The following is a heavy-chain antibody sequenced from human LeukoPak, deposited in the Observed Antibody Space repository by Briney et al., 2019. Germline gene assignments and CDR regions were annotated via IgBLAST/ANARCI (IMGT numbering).Heavy chain of an antibody. V-gene: IGHV4-38-2*02. CDR3: ARGPYSYDSSGAFDI. J-gene: IGHJ3*02. D-gene: IGHD3-22*01. Sequence: PSETLSLTCTVSGYSISSAYNWVWIRQPPGKGLEWIGSFSHSGSTFYNPSLKSRVTILGDTSKNQFSLKVFSVTAADTAVYFCARGPYSYDSSGAFDIWGQGTMVTVSS. CDR1: GYSISSAYN. CDR2: FSHSGST.